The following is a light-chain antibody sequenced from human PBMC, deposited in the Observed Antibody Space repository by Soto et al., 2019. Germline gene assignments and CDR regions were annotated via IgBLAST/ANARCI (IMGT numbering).Light chain of an antibody. V-gene: IGKV3-20*01. CDR2: GTS. CDR1: QSVSSSD. CDR3: QQYGSSPCT. Sequence: EIVLTQAPGTLSFYPGERATLSCRASQSVSSSDLAWYQQKPGQAPRLLIYGTSSRATGIPDRFSGGGSGTDFTLTISRLEPEDFAVYYCQQYGSSPCTFGQGTKVEI. J-gene: IGKJ1*01.